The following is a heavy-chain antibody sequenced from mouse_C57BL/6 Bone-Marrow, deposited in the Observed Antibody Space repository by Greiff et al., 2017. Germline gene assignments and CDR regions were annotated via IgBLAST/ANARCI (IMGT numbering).Heavy chain of an antibody. V-gene: IGHV1-64*01. J-gene: IGHJ2*01. CDR1: GYTFTSYW. Sequence: QVQLQQPGAELVKPGASVKLSCKASGYTFTSYWMHWVKQRPGQGLEWIGMIHPNSGSTNYNEKFKSKATLTVDKSSSTAYMQLSSLTSEDSAVYYCARLEYCGSSSYYFDYWGQGTTLTVSS. D-gene: IGHD1-1*01. CDR2: IHPNSGST. CDR3: ARLEYCGSSSYYFDY.